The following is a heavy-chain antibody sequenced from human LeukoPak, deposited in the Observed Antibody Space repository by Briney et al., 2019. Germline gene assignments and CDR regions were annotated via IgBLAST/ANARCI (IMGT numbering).Heavy chain of an antibody. CDR1: GGSNSSGSYY. CDR3: ARSNYGDLLFDY. J-gene: IGHJ4*02. V-gene: IGHV4-61*02. CDR2: IYTSGST. Sequence: SQTLSLTCTVSGGSNSSGSYYWSWIRQPAGKGLEWIGRIYTSGSTNYNPSLKSRVTISVDTSKDQFSLKLSSVTAADTAVYYCARSNYGDLLFDYWSQGTLVTVSS. D-gene: IGHD4-17*01.